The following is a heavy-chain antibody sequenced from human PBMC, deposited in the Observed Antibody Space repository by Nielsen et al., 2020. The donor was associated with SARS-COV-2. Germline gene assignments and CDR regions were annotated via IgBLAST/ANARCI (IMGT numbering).Heavy chain of an antibody. CDR3: ARDLIVGAQTLGFDY. D-gene: IGHD1-26*01. V-gene: IGHV3-30-3*01. J-gene: IGHJ4*02. Sequence: WIRQPPGKGLEWVAVISYDGSNKYYADSVKGRFTISRDNSKNTLYLQMNSLRAEDTAVYYCARDLIVGAQTLGFDYWGQGTLVTVSS. CDR2: ISYDGSNK.